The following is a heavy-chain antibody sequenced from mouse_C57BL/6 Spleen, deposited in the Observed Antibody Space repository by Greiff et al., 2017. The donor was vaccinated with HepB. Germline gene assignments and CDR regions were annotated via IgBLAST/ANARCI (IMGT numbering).Heavy chain of an antibody. V-gene: IGHV1-26*01. CDR1: GYTFTDYY. D-gene: IGHD2-4*01. Sequence: EVQLQQSGPELVKPGASVKISCKASGYTFTDYYMNWVKQSHGKSLEWIGDINPNNGGTSYNQKFKGKATLTVDKSSSTAYMELRSLTSEDSAVYYCASPYDYDGGGYAMDYWGQGTSVTVSS. CDR3: ASPYDYDGGGYAMDY. CDR2: INPNNGGT. J-gene: IGHJ4*01.